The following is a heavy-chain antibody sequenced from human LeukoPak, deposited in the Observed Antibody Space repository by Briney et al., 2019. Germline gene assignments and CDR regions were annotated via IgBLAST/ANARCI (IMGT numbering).Heavy chain of an antibody. CDR2: IYYSGST. CDR3: AISIAVAGLDYYYGMDV. Sequence: KPSETLSLTCTVSGGSISSYYWSWIRQPPGKGLEWIGYIYYSGSTSYNPSLKSRVTISVDTSKNQFSLKLSSVTAADTAVYYCAISIAVAGLDYYYGMDVWGQGTTVTVSS. CDR1: GGSISSYY. D-gene: IGHD6-19*01. V-gene: IGHV4-59*01. J-gene: IGHJ6*02.